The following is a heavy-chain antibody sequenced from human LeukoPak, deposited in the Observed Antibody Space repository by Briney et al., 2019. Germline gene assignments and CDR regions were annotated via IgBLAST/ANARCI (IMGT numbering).Heavy chain of an antibody. CDR1: GFTFINCG. CDR2: IRYDGSNK. Sequence: GGSLRLSCAASGFTFINCGMHWVRQAPGKGLEWVAFIRYDGSNKHYADSVKGRFTISRDNSKNTLYLEMRSLRAEDTAVYHCANELRGGSYLSYWGQGTLVTVSS. V-gene: IGHV3-30*02. J-gene: IGHJ4*02. D-gene: IGHD2-15*01. CDR3: ANELRGGSYLSY.